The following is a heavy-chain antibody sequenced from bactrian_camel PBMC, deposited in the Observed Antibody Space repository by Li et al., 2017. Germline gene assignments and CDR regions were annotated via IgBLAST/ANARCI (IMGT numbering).Heavy chain of an antibody. Sequence: HVQLVESGGGLVQTGRSLSLSCAASGFTLSSYWMYWVRQAPGKGLEWVSTIFSDGSTTYYTDSVKGRFTISRDRNMVYLQMNSLKSEDTALYYCAVPYGNSWLKNFHYWGQGTQVTVS. J-gene: IGHJ4*01. D-gene: IGHD6*01. CDR3: AVPYGNSWLKNFHY. CDR1: GFTLSSYW. CDR2: IFSDGSTT. V-gene: IGHV3S6*01.